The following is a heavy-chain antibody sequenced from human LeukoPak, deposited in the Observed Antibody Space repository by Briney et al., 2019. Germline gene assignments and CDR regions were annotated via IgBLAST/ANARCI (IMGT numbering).Heavy chain of an antibody. Sequence: AGGTLRLSCAASGFTFSDYEMNWVRQAPGKGLEWILHISTSGSIIHYADSVKGRFTISRDNAKNSLYLQMNSLRAEDTALYFCARDATTEPGTVYMDVWGKGTTVTISS. CDR3: ARDATTEPGTVYMDV. V-gene: IGHV3-48*03. D-gene: IGHD6-13*01. CDR1: GFTFSDYE. CDR2: ISTSGSII. J-gene: IGHJ6*03.